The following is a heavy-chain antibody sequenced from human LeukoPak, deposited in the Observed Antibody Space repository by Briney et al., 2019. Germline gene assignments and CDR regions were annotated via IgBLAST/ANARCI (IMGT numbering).Heavy chain of an antibody. CDR2: IYYSGST. J-gene: IGHJ4*02. D-gene: IGHD5-12*01. V-gene: IGHV4-39*01. CDR3: ARPGYSGFD. Sequence: SETLSLTCTVSGGSISSSSYYWGWIRQPPGKGLEWIGSIYYSGSTYYNPSLKSRVTISVDTSKNQFSLKLSSVTAADTAVYYCARPGYSGFDWGQGTLVTVSS. CDR1: GGSISSSSYY.